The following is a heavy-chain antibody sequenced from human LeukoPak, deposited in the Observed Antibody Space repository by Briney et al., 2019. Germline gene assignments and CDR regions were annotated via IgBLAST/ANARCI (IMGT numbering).Heavy chain of an antibody. CDR2: VNADGGNT. CDR1: GFTFDNYR. J-gene: IGHJ4*02. V-gene: IGHV3-23*01. Sequence: GGSLRLSCAASGFTFDNYRMSWVRQAPGKGLEWVSTVNADGGNTYYADSVKGRFTISRDNAKNSLYLQMNSLRAEDTALYYCAKDHYDSSGYYDYWGQGTLVTVSS. CDR3: AKDHYDSSGYYDY. D-gene: IGHD3-22*01.